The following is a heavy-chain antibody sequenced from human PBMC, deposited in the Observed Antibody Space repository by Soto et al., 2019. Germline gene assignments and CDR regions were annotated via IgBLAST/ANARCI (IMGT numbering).Heavy chain of an antibody. CDR2: IEWDDDK. D-gene: IGHD5-12*01. CDR1: GLSLINKEMC. J-gene: IGHJ6*02. Sequence: RVSTRHALGRSVTFCGLSLINKEMCVSWIHQPPGKALERLALIEWDDDKYYSTSLKTRLTISKDTSKNQVVLTMTNMDPVYTATYYCARMKGRYTGYGGYYYYYYGLGVRAQ. CDR3: ARMKGRYTGYGGYYYYYYGLGV. V-gene: IGHV2-70*01.